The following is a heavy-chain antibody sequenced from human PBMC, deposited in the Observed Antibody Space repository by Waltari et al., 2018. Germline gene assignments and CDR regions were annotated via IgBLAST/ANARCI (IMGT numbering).Heavy chain of an antibody. CDR3: ARQGLYWSTSNCYGLDFAY. J-gene: IGHJ4*02. D-gene: IGHD2-2*01. CDR2: LYYNGAT. V-gene: IGHV4-39*01. Sequence: QVRLQESGPGLVKPSDTLSLTCNVSGVSISSSSYSWVWSRQPPGKGLEWIGSLYYNGATFDNPSLKSRVGMSMDTSKNLFSLKLSSVTAADTAVYYCARQGLYWSTSNCYGLDFAYWGQGTLVVVSS. CDR1: GVSISSSSYS.